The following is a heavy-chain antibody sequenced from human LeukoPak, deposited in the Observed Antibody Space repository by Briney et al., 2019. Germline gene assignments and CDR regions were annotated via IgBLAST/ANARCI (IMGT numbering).Heavy chain of an antibody. V-gene: IGHV3-23*01. J-gene: IGHJ4*02. D-gene: IGHD3-22*01. Sequence: GGSLRLSCAASGFTFSSYAMSWVRQAPGKGLEWVSAISGSGGSTYYADSVKGRLTISRDNSKNTLYLQMNSLRAEDTAVYYCAKDGYDSSGYYYGGQGTLVTVSS. CDR3: AKDGYDSSGYYY. CDR1: GFTFSSYA. CDR2: ISGSGGST.